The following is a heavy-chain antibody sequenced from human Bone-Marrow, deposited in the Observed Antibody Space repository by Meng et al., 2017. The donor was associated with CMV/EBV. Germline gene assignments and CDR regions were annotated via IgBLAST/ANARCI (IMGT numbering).Heavy chain of an antibody. CDR3: ARSRKGERGSYFDY. CDR2: INPNRGGT. Sequence: SVKVSRKATGYTFTGYYMHWVRQAPGQGLEWMGWINPNRGGTNYAQKFQGRVTMTRDTSISTAYMELSRLRSDDTAVYYCARSRKGERGSYFDYWGQGTLVTVSS. CDR1: GYTFTGYY. J-gene: IGHJ4*02. D-gene: IGHD1-26*01. V-gene: IGHV1-2*02.